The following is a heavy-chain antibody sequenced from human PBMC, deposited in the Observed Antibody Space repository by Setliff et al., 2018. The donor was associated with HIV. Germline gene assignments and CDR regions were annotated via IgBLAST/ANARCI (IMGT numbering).Heavy chain of an antibody. D-gene: IGHD3-9*01. Sequence: PGGSLRLSCAASGFSVTTNYMTWVRQAPGGGLEWVSVIYSGDGGDVTYYSPSLKSHFLLSVGTSKNHFSLRVSSMTAADTAVYFCARGRQVWFSLDSWGQGTLVTVSS. CDR1: GFSVTTNY. CDR2: IYSGDGGDVT. V-gene: IGHV3-53*01. CDR3: ARGRQVWFSLDS. J-gene: IGHJ4*02.